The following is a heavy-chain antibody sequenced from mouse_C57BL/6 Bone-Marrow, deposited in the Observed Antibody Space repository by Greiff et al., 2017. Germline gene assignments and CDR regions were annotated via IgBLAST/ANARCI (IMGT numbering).Heavy chain of an antibody. D-gene: IGHD1-1*01. CDR3: ARRVLRYYFDY. CDR1: GFTFSSYG. Sequence: EVQLVESGGDLVKPGGSLKLSCAASGFTFSSYGMSWVRQTPDKRLEWVATISSGGSYTYYPDSVKGRITIARDNAKNTLYLQMSSLKSEATAMYDCARRVLRYYFDYWGQGTTLTVSS. V-gene: IGHV5-6*01. CDR2: ISSGGSYT. J-gene: IGHJ2*01.